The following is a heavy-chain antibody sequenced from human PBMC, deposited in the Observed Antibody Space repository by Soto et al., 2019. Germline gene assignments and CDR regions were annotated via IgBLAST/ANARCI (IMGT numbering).Heavy chain of an antibody. CDR1: GFIFSDYA. J-gene: IGHJ5*01. CDR3: AKDAVAYNGEWDWFDS. D-gene: IGHD6-19*01. CDR2: IGGTGGDT. Sequence: DVQLLESGGGLVQPGGSLRLSCAASGFIFSDYAMTWVRQAPGKGLESVSAIGGTGGDTYYSDSVKGRVTISRDNSKNTLYLQMNSLSADDTAVYYCAKDAVAYNGEWDWFDSWGQGTLVTVSS. V-gene: IGHV3-23*01.